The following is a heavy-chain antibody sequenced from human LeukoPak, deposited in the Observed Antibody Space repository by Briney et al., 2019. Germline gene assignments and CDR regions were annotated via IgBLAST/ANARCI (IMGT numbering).Heavy chain of an antibody. J-gene: IGHJ5*02. CDR3: ARGLVVPAAIVNWFDP. D-gene: IGHD2-2*02. Sequence: SGTLSLTCAVSGGSISSSNWWSWIRQPPGKGLEWIGYIYYSGSTNYNPSLKSRVTISVDRSKNQFSLKLSSVTAADTAVYYCARGLVVPAAIVNWFDPWGQGTLVTVSS. CDR1: GGSISSSNW. CDR2: IYYSGST. V-gene: IGHV4-61*05.